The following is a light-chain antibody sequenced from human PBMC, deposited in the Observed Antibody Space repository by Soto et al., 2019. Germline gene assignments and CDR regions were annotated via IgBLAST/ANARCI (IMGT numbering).Light chain of an antibody. CDR2: DVT. CDR1: SSDIGAYDF. Sequence: QSVLTQPRSVSGSPGQSVTISCTGTSSDIGAYDFVSWHQHHPGKAPKVIIYDVTKRPSGVPDRFSGSKSGNTASLTISGLQAEDEADYHCCSYTGSDSLVFGGGTKLTVL. CDR3: CSYTGSDSLV. V-gene: IGLV2-11*01. J-gene: IGLJ2*01.